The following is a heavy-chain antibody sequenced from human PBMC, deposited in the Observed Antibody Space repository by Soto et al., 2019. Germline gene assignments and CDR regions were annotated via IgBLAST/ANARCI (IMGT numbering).Heavy chain of an antibody. V-gene: IGHV1-18*01. CDR1: GGTFSSYA. Sequence: GASVKVSCKASGGTFSSYAISWVRQAPGQGLEWMGGISAYNGNTNYAQKLQGRVTMTTDTSTSTAYMELRSLRSDDTAVYYCARAINYYDSSGYNRGWFDPWGQGTLVTVSS. CDR2: ISAYNGNT. D-gene: IGHD3-22*01. CDR3: ARAINYYDSSGYNRGWFDP. J-gene: IGHJ5*02.